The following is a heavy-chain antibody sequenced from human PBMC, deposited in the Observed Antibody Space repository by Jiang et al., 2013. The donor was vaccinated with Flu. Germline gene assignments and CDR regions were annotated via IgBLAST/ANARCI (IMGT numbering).Heavy chain of an antibody. CDR1: GFTFSSYS. Sequence: QLVESGGGLVQPGGSLRLSCAASGFTFSSYSMNWVRQAPGKGLEWISYISSSSSFINYADSVKGRFTICRDNAKNSLCLQMNNLRAEDTAAYYCARPTYGSSSTAGAFDIWGQGTMVTVSS. D-gene: IGHD6-6*01. V-gene: IGHV3-48*01. J-gene: IGHJ3*02. CDR2: ISSSSSFI. CDR3: ARPTYGSSSTAGAFDI.